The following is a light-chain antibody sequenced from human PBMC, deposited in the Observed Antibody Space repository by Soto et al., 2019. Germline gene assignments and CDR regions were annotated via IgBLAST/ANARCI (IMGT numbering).Light chain of an antibody. CDR3: QQYYSTPRT. Sequence: DIVMTQSPGSLAVSLGERATINCKSSQNVLYNYNNKNNLAWYQQKPGQPPKLLIYWASNRKSGVPDRFSGSESGTDFTLTISSLQAEDVAVYYCQQYYSTPRTFGQGTKVEIK. CDR1: QNVLYNYNNKNN. CDR2: WAS. J-gene: IGKJ1*01. V-gene: IGKV4-1*01.